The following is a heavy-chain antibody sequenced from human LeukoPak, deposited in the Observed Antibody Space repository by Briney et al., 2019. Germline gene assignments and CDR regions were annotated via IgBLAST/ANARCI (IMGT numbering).Heavy chain of an antibody. D-gene: IGHD3-3*01. CDR2: IYPGDSDT. CDR1: GYSFTSYW. V-gene: IGHV5-51*01. CDR3: AGLQTGYDFWSGYYSYYYYGMDV. Sequence: GESLKISCKGSGYSFTSYWIGWVRQMPGKGLEWMGIIYPGDSDTRYSPSFQGQVTVSADKSISTAYLQWSSLKASDTAMYYCAGLQTGYDFWSGYYSYYYYGMDVWGQGTTVTVSS. J-gene: IGHJ6*02.